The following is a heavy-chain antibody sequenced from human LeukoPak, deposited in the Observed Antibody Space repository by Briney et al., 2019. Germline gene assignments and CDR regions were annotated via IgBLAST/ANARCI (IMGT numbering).Heavy chain of an antibody. CDR1: GGSFSGYY. J-gene: IGHJ5*02. CDR2: INNSGST. CDR3: ARVGDIVVVPATKKGNWFDP. Sequence: SETLSLTCAVYGGSFSGYYWSWIRQPPGKGLEWIGEINNSGSTNYNPSLKSRVTISVDTSKNQFPLKLSFVTAADTAVYYCARVGDIVVVPATKKGNWFDPWGQGTLVTVSS. V-gene: IGHV4-34*01. D-gene: IGHD2-2*01.